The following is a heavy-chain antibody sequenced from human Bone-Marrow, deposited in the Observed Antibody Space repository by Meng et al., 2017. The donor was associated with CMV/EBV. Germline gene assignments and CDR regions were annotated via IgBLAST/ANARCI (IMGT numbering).Heavy chain of an antibody. CDR3: ALYTSSGTFDS. V-gene: IGHV2-5*01. Sequence: SGPTLVKSTQSLTLTCTFSGFSLGTCGVGVGWIRHPPGKALECLAFIYWNDDKSYSPFLKSRVSITKDTSKSQLVLRMTNMDPVDNATYFCALYTSSGTFDSWGQGTPVTVSS. CDR2: IYWNDDK. J-gene: IGHJ4*02. CDR1: GFSLGTCGVG. D-gene: IGHD6-13*01.